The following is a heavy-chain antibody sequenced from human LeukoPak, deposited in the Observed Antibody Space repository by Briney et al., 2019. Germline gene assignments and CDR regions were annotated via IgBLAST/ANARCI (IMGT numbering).Heavy chain of an antibody. V-gene: IGHV3-48*03. Sequence: GGSLRLSCAASGFTFSSYEMNWVRQAPGKGLEWVSYISSSGSTIYYADSVKGRFTISRDNAKNSLYLEMNSLRAEDTAVYYCAKDGSMPWGYYMDVWGKGTTVTISS. CDR2: ISSSGSTI. J-gene: IGHJ6*03. CDR3: AKDGSMPWGYYMDV. CDR1: GFTFSSYE. D-gene: IGHD2/OR15-2a*01.